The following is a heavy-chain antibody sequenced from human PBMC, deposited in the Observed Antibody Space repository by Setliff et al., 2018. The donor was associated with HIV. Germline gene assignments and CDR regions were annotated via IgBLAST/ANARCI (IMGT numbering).Heavy chain of an antibody. CDR2: IFSSGST. Sequence: PSETLSLTCTVSGGSISSYCWNWIRQSPGRGLEWIGFIFSSGSTKYNPSLQSRVTMSIDTSKNQFSLKLTSVTAADTAVYYCARRIDNSGSLPAKNWFDTWGQGGLVTVSS. CDR1: GGSISSYC. CDR3: ARRIDNSGSLPAKNWFDT. J-gene: IGHJ5*02. V-gene: IGHV4-4*09. D-gene: IGHD3-10*01.